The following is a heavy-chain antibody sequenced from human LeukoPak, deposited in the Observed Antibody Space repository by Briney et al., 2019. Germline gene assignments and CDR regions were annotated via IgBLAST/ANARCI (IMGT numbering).Heavy chain of an antibody. Sequence: SGGSLRLSCAASGFTFSSYSMNWVRQAPGKGLEWVSSISSSSSYIYYADSVKGRFTISRDNAKNSLYLQMNSLRAEDTAVYYCARAQNGYCSGGSCSYFDYWGQGTLVTVSS. D-gene: IGHD2-15*01. CDR1: GFTFSSYS. CDR3: ARAQNGYCSGGSCSYFDY. J-gene: IGHJ4*02. CDR2: ISSSSSYI. V-gene: IGHV3-21*01.